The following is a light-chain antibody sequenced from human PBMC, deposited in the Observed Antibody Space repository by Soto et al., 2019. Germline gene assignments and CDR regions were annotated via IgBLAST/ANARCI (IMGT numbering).Light chain of an antibody. CDR2: GAS. CDR3: QQYDSSPRT. V-gene: IGKV3-20*01. J-gene: IGKJ1*01. Sequence: EIVLTQSPATLSLSPGERATLSCRARQSLSSSSLAWCQQKPGQAPRLLISGASSRAADIPDRFSGSGSGTDFTLTINRLEPEDFAVYHCQQYDSSPRTFGQGTKVEIK. CDR1: QSLSSSS.